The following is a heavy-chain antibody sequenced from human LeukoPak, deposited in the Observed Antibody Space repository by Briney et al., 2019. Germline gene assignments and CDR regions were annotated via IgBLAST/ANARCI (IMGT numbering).Heavy chain of an antibody. J-gene: IGHJ4*02. CDR3: GKTTTGYSSGRYPGWPVDY. CDR2: IFGSGGSA. D-gene: IGHD6-19*01. CDR1: GFTFNSYA. Sequence: GGSLRLSRAASGFTFNSYAMYWVRQAPGKGLEWVSGIFGSGGSAHYADSVKGRFTISRDNSKNTVYLQMDSLRVDDTAVYYCGKTTTGYSSGRYPGWPVDYWGQGTLVTVSS. V-gene: IGHV3-23*01.